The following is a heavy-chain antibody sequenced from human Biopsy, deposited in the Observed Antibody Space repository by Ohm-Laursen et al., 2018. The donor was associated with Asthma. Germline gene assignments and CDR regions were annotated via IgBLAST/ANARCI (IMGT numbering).Heavy chain of an antibody. CDR2: ISGGGGGT. Sequence: SLRLSCAASGFTFSNYAMTWVRQAPGKGLEWVSAISGGGGGTKYADSVKGRFTISRDNSKNTVYLQMHSLTTEDTAVYFCATPYYYDSSGWGYWGQGTLVTVSS. CDR3: ATPYYYDSSGWGY. V-gene: IGHV3-23*01. CDR1: GFTFSNYA. J-gene: IGHJ4*02. D-gene: IGHD3-22*01.